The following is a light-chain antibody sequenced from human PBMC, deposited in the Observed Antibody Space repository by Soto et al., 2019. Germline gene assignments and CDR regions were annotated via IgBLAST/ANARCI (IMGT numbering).Light chain of an antibody. V-gene: IGLV2-14*03. J-gene: IGLJ3*02. CDR2: EVS. CDR1: ISDVGGYNY. CDR3: TSFTSSNTWV. Sequence: QSLGTQPASVSGSPGQSITISCTGTISDVGGYNYVSWFQQHPGKAPKLKIYEVSNRPSGVSNRFSGSKSGYTASLTISELQAEDEADYYCTSFTSSNTWVFGGGTKVTVL.